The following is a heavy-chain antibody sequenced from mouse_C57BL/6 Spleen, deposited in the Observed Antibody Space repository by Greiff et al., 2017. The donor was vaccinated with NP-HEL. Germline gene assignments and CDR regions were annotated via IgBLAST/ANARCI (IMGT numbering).Heavy chain of an antibody. CDR2: INPNYGTT. Sequence: EVQLQQSGPELVKPGASVKISCKASGYSFTDYNMNWVKQSNGKSLEWIGVINPNYGTTSYNQKFKGKATLTVDQSSSTAYMQLNSLTSEDSAVYYWARITTVVADWYFDVWGTGTTVTVSS. CDR3: ARITTVVADWYFDV. V-gene: IGHV1-39*01. CDR1: GYSFTDYN. D-gene: IGHD1-1*01. J-gene: IGHJ1*03.